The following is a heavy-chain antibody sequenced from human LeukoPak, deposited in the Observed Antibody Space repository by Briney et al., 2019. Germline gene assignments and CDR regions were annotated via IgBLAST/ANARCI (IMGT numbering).Heavy chain of an antibody. D-gene: IGHD2-15*01. J-gene: IGHJ3*02. CDR2: IFSDGRT. CDR3: ARDLAGRGGIVGYAFDI. V-gene: IGHV3-53*01. CDR1: GVTVSSSY. Sequence: GRSLRLSCAASGVTVSSSYMSWVRQAPGKGLEWVSVIFSDGRTYYADSVKGRFTISRDNTKNTLYLQMNSLRAEDTAVYYCARDLAGRGGIVGYAFDIWGQGTMVTVSS.